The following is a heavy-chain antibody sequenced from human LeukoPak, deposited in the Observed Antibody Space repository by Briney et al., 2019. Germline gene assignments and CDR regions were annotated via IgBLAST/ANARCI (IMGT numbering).Heavy chain of an antibody. CDR3: ARVGGNGAFDV. CDR2: INHSGST. V-gene: IGHV4-34*01. J-gene: IGHJ3*01. CDR1: GGSFSGYY. Sequence: SETLSLTCAVYGGSFSGYYWSWIRQPPGKGLEWIGEINHSGSTNYNPSLKSRVTISVDTSRNQFSLKLSSVTAADTAVYYCARVGGNGAFDVWGQGTMVTVSS. D-gene: IGHD2-15*01.